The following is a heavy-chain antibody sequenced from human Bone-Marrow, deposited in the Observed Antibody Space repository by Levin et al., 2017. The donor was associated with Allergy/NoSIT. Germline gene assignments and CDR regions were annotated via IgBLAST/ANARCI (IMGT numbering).Heavy chain of an antibody. Sequence: ASVKVSCKASGYPFSSYDINWVRQAPGQGLEWMGSMNPNSGNTGYEQKFQGRLTLTMNTSTRTADMELRSLKHDDTAVYYCARQLLLVRGSYGMDVWGQGTTVTVSS. D-gene: IGHD2-15*01. CDR2: MNPNSGNT. CDR3: ARQLLLVRGSYGMDV. CDR1: GYPFSSYD. V-gene: IGHV1-8*01. J-gene: IGHJ6*02.